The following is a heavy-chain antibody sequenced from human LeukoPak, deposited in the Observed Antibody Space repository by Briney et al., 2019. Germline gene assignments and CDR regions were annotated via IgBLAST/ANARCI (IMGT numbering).Heavy chain of an antibody. Sequence: SETLSLTCTVSGGSISSSSYYWGWMRQPPGQGLEWIGSIYYSGSSYYNPSLKSRVTISLDTSKNQFSLKLSSVTAADTAVYYCARVIDYDFWSGYQPHDAFDIWGQGTMVTVSS. V-gene: IGHV4-39*07. J-gene: IGHJ3*02. CDR1: GGSISSSSYY. D-gene: IGHD3-3*01. CDR3: ARVIDYDFWSGYQPHDAFDI. CDR2: IYYSGSS.